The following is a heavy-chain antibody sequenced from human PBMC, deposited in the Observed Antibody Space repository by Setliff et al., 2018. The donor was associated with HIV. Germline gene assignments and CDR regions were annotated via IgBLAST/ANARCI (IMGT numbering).Heavy chain of an antibody. CDR3: ARDQSDWFY. J-gene: IGHJ4*02. V-gene: IGHV4-59*01. CDR1: GLSISTYY. Sequence: SQTMSLTCTVSGLSISTYYWSCNRQPPGKGLEWIGYMYYSGNTNYNPSLKSRVTISVDPSKSQFSLKLNSVTAADTAVYYWARDQSDWFYWGQGTLVTVSS. CDR2: MYYSGNT. D-gene: IGHD3-3*01.